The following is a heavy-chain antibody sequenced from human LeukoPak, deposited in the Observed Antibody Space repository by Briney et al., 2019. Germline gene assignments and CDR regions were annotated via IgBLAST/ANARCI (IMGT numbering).Heavy chain of an antibody. CDR3: AREQQLIRGDY. CDR2: ISAYNGNS. J-gene: IGHJ4*02. CDR1: GYTFTSYS. V-gene: IGHV1-18*01. D-gene: IGHD6-13*01. Sequence: GASVKVSCKASGYTFTSYSINRVRQAPGQGLEWMGWISAYNGNSHYTQKFQGRVTMTTDTSTSTAYMELRSLRSDDTAVYYCAREQQLIRGDYWGQGTLVTVSS.